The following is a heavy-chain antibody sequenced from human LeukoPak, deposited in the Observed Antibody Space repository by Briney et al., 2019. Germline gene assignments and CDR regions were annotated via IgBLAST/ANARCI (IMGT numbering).Heavy chain of an antibody. J-gene: IGHJ4*02. D-gene: IGHD5-12*01. V-gene: IGHV3-53*01. Sequence: PGGSLGLSCAASGFTVSSNYMSWVRQAPGKGLEWVSVIYSGGSTYYADSVKGRFTISRDNSKNTLYLQMNSLRAEDTAVYYCARGVDIVARDYFDYWGQGTLVTVSS. CDR2: IYSGGST. CDR1: GFTVSSNY. CDR3: ARGVDIVARDYFDY.